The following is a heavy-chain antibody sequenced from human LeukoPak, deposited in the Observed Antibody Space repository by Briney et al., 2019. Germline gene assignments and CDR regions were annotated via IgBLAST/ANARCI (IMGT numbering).Heavy chain of an antibody. CDR3: ASGLSFDY. CDR1: GGSFSGYF. CDR2: ITPSGST. J-gene: IGHJ4*02. V-gene: IGHV4-34*01. Sequence: SETLSLTCVVYGGSFSGYFWSWIRQPPGKGLEWIGEITPSGSTNYNPSLKSRVTISVDTSKNQFSLKLSSVTAADTAVYYRASGLSFDYWGQGTLVTVSS. D-gene: IGHD2/OR15-2a*01.